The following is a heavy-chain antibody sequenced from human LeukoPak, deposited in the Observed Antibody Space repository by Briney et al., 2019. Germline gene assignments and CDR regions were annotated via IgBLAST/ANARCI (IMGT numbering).Heavy chain of an antibody. CDR3: ASLKIVDYYFDY. CDR2: IYHSGST. Sequence: SGTLSLTCAVSGGSISSSNWWSWVRQPPGKGLEWIGSIYHSGSTYYNPSLKSRVTISVDTSKNQFSLKLSSVTAADTAVYYCASLKIVDYYFDYWGQGTLVTVSS. J-gene: IGHJ4*02. V-gene: IGHV4-4*02. CDR1: GGSISSSNW. D-gene: IGHD2/OR15-2a*01.